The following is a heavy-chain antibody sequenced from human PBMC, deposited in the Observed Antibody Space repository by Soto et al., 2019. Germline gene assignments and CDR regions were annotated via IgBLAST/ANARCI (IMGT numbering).Heavy chain of an antibody. CDR1: GGSISSYY. J-gene: IGHJ5*02. D-gene: IGHD6-6*01. V-gene: IGHV4-59*08. CDR2: IYYSGST. CDR3: ARRSSSSLGALFDP. Sequence: SETLSLTCTVSGGSISSYYWSWIRQPPGKGLEWIGYIYYSGSTDYNPSLKSRVTISVDTSKNQFSLKLSSVTPTDTAVYCCARRSSSSLGALFDPWGRGVLVSVCS.